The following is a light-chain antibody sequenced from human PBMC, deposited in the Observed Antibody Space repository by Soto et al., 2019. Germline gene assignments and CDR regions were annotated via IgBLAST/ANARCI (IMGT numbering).Light chain of an antibody. CDR2: DAY. J-gene: IGKJ5*01. Sequence: EVVLTQSPVNLSLSPGERATLACRASQSFRGLLAWYQQKPGQAPRLLIYDAYNRATGIPPRFSGSGSGTDFTLTISSLEPEDSAVYYCQQRHMWPIPFGQGTRLE. CDR1: QSFRGL. V-gene: IGKV3-11*01. CDR3: QQRHMWPIP.